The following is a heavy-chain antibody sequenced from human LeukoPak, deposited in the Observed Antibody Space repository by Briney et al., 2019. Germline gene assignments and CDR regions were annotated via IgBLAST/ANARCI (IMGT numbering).Heavy chain of an antibody. D-gene: IGHD6-19*01. J-gene: IGHJ4*02. V-gene: IGHV4-39*01. CDR1: GGSISSSSYY. CDR2: IYYSGST. Sequence: SETLSLTCTVSGGSISSSSYYWGWIRQPPGKGLEWIGSIYYSGSTYYNPSLKSRVTISVDTSKNQFSLKLSSVTAADTAVYYCARAVAVATDYWGQGTLVTVSS. CDR3: ARAVAVATDY.